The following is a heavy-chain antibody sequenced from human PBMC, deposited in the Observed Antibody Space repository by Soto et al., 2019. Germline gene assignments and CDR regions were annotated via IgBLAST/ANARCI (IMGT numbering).Heavy chain of an antibody. Sequence: EVQVVESGGGLVQPGGSLRLSCAASGFTFSSNSMTWVRQAPGKGLEWISYISSSSSTIYADSVKVRFTISRDNAKNSLYLQMNSLRDEDTAFYYCARVIWSGHLTSDLWGQGTLVTVSS. CDR3: ARVIWSGHLTSDL. D-gene: IGHD3-3*01. J-gene: IGHJ5*02. CDR2: ISSSSSTI. V-gene: IGHV3-48*02. CDR1: GFTFSSNS.